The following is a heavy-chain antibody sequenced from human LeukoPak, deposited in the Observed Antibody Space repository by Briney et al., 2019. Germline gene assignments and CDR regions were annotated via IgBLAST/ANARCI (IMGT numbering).Heavy chain of an antibody. D-gene: IGHD2-15*01. CDR1: GFTFSNYA. V-gene: IGHV3-23*01. CDR2: ITGSGGDA. Sequence: GGSLRLSCAGSGFTFSNYAMNWVRQAPGKGLEWVSSITGSGGDAYYADSVKGRFTISRDNSKNTLDLQMNSLRAEDTAVYYCAKGLKGCSGSSCYYFFDFWGQGALITVSS. J-gene: IGHJ4*02. CDR3: AKGLKGCSGSSCYYFFDF.